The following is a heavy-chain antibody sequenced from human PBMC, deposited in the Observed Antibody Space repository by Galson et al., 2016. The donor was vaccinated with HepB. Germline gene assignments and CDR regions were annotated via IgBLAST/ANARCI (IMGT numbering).Heavy chain of an antibody. Sequence: LRLSCAASGFTFGSYSMIWVRQAPGKGLEWVSHISSSSSTIYYVDSVKGRFTISRDNAKNSLYLQMNSLRAEDTAVYCRAKVKQLTYFDSWGQGTLVTVSS. V-gene: IGHV3-48*01. CDR2: ISSSSSTI. CDR1: GFTFGSYS. J-gene: IGHJ4*02. D-gene: IGHD6-13*01. CDR3: AKVKQLTYFDS.